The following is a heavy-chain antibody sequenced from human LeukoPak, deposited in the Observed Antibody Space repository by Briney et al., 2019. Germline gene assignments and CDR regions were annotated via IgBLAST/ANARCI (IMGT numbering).Heavy chain of an antibody. Sequence: GGSLRLSCAASGAMFSSYWMTWVRQAPGKGLEWVANIKQDGGQKYYMATVKGRFTISRDNAENSLYLQMNSLRPEDAAVYYCVRDWGGPDDSWGQGTLVTVSS. CDR3: VRDWGGPDDS. D-gene: IGHD3-16*01. CDR2: IKQDGGQK. CDR1: GAMFSSYW. J-gene: IGHJ5*01. V-gene: IGHV3-7*01.